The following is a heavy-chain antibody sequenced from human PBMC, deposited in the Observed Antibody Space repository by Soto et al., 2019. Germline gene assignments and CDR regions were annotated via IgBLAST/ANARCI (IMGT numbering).Heavy chain of an antibody. CDR2: INHSGST. CDR1: GGSFSGYY. D-gene: IGHD3-3*01. Sequence: SETLSLTCAVYGGSFSGYYWSWIRQPPGKGLEWIGEINHSGSTNYNPSLKSRVTISVDTSKNQFSLKLSSVTAADTAVYYCARGRFLERWFDPWGQGTLVTVSS. CDR3: ARGRFLERWFDP. V-gene: IGHV4-34*01. J-gene: IGHJ5*02.